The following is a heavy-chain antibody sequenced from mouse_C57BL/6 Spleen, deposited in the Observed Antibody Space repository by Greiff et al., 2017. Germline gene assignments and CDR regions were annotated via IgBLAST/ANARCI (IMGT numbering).Heavy chain of an antibody. CDR1: GYTFTSYW. J-gene: IGHJ3*01. D-gene: IGHD2-4*01. CDR2: IYPGNSDT. V-gene: IGHV1-5*01. Sequence: EVQLQQSGTVLARPGASVKMSCKTSGYTFTSYWMHWVKQRPGQGLEWIAAIYPGNSDTSYNQKFKGKANLSAGTSASTAYMELSSLTNEDSAVYYCTRAVYYDYEGFADWGQGTLVTVSA. CDR3: TRAVYYDYEGFAD.